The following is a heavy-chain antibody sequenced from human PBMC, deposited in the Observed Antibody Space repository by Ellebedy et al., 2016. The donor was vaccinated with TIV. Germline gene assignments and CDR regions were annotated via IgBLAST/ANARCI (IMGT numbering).Heavy chain of an antibody. CDR3: ARSHDSSGHIDS. CDR2: IYYSGST. Sequence: SETLSLTXAVSGGSMSSSSYYWGWIRQTPGQGLEWIASIYYSGSTYYKPSLESRVTMSVDTSKNQFSLRLSSVTAADTALYFCARSHDSSGHIDSWGQGTLVTVSS. CDR1: GGSMSSSSYY. D-gene: IGHD3-22*01. V-gene: IGHV4-39*07. J-gene: IGHJ4*02.